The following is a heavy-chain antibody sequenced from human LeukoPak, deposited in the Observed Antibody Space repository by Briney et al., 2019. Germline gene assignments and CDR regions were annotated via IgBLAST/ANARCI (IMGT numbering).Heavy chain of an antibody. CDR2: IYYSGST. Sequence: SETLSLTCTVSGGSISSSSYYWGWIRQPPGKGLEWIGSIYYSGSTYYNPSLKSRVTISVDTSKNQFSLKLSSVTAADTAVYYCVRKVFSYYYYMDVWGKGTTVTISS. CDR3: VRKVFSYYYYMDV. J-gene: IGHJ6*03. CDR1: GGSISSSSYY. D-gene: IGHD2-21*01. V-gene: IGHV4-39*01.